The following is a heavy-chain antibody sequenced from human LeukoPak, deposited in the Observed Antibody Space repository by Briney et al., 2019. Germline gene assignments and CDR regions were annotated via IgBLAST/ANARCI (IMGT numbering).Heavy chain of an antibody. Sequence: GESLKISCKTSGYSLTTYWIGWVRQMPGKGLEWMGIIYPIDSDTKYSPSFQGQVTISADKSTSTAYLQWSSLKASDTAMYYCARQVAVAAWEYWGQGTLVTVSS. CDR2: IYPIDSDT. CDR3: ARQVAVAAWEY. D-gene: IGHD6-19*01. J-gene: IGHJ4*02. V-gene: IGHV5-51*01. CDR1: GYSLTTYW.